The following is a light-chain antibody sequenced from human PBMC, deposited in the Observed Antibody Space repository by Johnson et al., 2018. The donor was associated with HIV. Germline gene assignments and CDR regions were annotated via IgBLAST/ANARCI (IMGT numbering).Light chain of an antibody. V-gene: IGLV1-51*01. CDR1: SSNIGNNY. CDR3: GAWDSSLSAHYV. CDR2: DNN. Sequence: VLTQPPSVSAAPGQKVTISCSGSSSNIGNNYVSWYQQLPGTAPKLLIYDNNKRPSGIPDRFSGSKSGTSATLGITGLQTGDEADYYCGAWDSSLSAHYVFGTGTKVTVL. J-gene: IGLJ1*01.